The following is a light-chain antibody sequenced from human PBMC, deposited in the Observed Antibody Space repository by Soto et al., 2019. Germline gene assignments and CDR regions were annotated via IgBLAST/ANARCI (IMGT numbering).Light chain of an antibody. V-gene: IGLV2-23*02. CDR3: CSYAGSSTYV. CDR1: SSDVGSYNL. CDR2: EVS. J-gene: IGLJ1*01. Sequence: QSALTQPASVSGSPGQSITISCTGTSSDVGSYNLVSWYQQHPGKAHKLMIYEVSKRPSGVSNRFSGSKSGNTASLTISGLQAEDKADYYCCSYAGSSTYVFGTGTKVTVL.